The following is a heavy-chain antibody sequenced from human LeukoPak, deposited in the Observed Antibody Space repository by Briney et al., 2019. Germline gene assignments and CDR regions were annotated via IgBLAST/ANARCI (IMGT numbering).Heavy chain of an antibody. V-gene: IGHV4-38-2*02. CDR1: GYSISSGYY. J-gene: IGHJ5*02. CDR2: IYHSGST. Sequence: PSETLSLTCTVSGYSISSGYYWGWIRQPPGKGLEWIGSIYHSGSTYYNPSLKSRVTISVDTPKNQFSLKLSSVTAADTAVYYCAREPSGRSNPWGQGTLVTVSS. D-gene: IGHD6-19*01. CDR3: AREPSGRSNP.